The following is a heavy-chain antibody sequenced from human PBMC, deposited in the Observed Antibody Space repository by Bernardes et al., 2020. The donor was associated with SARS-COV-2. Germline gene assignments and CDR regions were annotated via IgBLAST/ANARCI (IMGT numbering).Heavy chain of an antibody. CDR1: GFTFSSYA. V-gene: IGHV3-23*01. CDR2: ISGSGGST. D-gene: IGHD3-22*01. CDR3: AKALGRITMIVVVTSDAFDI. Sequence: AGSLILSCAASGFTFSSYAMSWVRQAPGQGLEWVSAISGSGGSTYYADSVKGRFTISRDNSKNTLYLQMNSLRAEDTAVYYCAKALGRITMIVVVTSDAFDIWGQGTMVTVSS. J-gene: IGHJ3*02.